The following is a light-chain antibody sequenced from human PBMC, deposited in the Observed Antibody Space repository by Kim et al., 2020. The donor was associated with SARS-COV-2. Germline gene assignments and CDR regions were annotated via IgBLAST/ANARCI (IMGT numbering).Light chain of an antibody. J-gene: IGKJ4*01. V-gene: IGKV1-9*01. CDR2: AAS. CDR1: QGIRRY. CDR3: QQLNSYPPAT. Sequence: SVGDRVTITCRASQGIRRYLAWYQQKPGKAPKLLIYAASTLQSGVPSRFSGSGSGTEFTLTIRSLQPEDFATYYCQQLNSYPPATFGGGTKVDIK.